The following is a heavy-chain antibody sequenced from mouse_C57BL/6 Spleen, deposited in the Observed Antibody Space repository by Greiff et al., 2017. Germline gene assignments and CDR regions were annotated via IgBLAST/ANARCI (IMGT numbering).Heavy chain of an antibody. J-gene: IGHJ4*01. CDR3: ARGNYYAMDY. V-gene: IGHV1-85*01. Sequence: QVQLKESGPELVKPGASVKLSCKASGYTFTSYDINWVKQRPGQGLEWIGWIYPRDGSTEYNEKFKGKATVTVDTSSSTAYMGLHSLTSEDSAVYICARGNYYAMDYWGQGTSVTVSS. CDR1: GYTFTSYD. CDR2: IYPRDGST.